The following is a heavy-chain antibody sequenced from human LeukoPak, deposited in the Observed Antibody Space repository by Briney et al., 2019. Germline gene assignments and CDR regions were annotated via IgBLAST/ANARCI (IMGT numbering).Heavy chain of an antibody. CDR3: VKDRWADYYGSGTYFDS. CDR2: ISSHGGST. D-gene: IGHD3-10*01. J-gene: IGHJ4*02. CDR1: GFTFSRYT. V-gene: IGHV3-64D*06. Sequence: GASLRLSCLVSGFTFSRYTMHWVRQAPGKGLEYISAISSHGGSTYYADSVKGRFTISRDNSTNTLYLRMSSLRVEDTAVYYCVKDRWADYYGSGTYFDSWGQGTLVTVSS.